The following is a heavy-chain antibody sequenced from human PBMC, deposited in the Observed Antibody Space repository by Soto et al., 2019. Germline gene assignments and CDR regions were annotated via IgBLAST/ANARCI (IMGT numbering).Heavy chain of an antibody. J-gene: IGHJ5*02. V-gene: IGHV3-66*01. Sequence: GGSLRLSCAASGFTVSSNYMSWVRQAPGKGLEWVSVIYSGGSTYYADSVKGRFTISRDNSKNTLYLQMNSLRAEDTAVYYCARTLLRFSPFSRFDPWGQGTLVTVSS. CDR2: IYSGGST. CDR1: GFTVSSNY. D-gene: IGHD3-3*01. CDR3: ARTLLRFSPFSRFDP.